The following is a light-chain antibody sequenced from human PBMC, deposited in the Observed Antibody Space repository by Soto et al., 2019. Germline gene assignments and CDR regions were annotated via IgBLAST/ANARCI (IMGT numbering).Light chain of an antibody. CDR1: QSLSSN. J-gene: IGKJ3*01. Sequence: EIVMPQSPATLSVSPGERATLSCRASQSLSSNVAWYQQNPGQVPMLLIYGASTRATGIPARFSGSRSGTEFTLTISGPQSEGVAVYYYQQYNNWSFTFGPGTKVDIK. CDR2: GAS. V-gene: IGKV3D-15*01. CDR3: QQYNNWSFT.